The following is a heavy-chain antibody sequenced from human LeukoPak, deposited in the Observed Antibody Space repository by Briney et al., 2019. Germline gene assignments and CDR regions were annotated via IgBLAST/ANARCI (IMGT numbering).Heavy chain of an antibody. Sequence: ASVKVSCKASGYTFTSYGISWVRQAPGQGLEWMGWISGYNGNTTYAQELQGRVTMTTDTSTSTAYMELRSLRSHDTAVYYCARDFYARSSSFFDYWGQGTLVTVSS. CDR3: ARDFYARSSSFFDY. CDR1: GYTFTSYG. CDR2: ISGYNGNT. V-gene: IGHV1-18*01. D-gene: IGHD2/OR15-2a*01. J-gene: IGHJ4*02.